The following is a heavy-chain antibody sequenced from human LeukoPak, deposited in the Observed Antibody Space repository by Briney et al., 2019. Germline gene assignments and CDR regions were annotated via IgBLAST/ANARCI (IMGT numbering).Heavy chain of an antibody. CDR2: ISAYNGNT. CDR1: GYTFTSYG. J-gene: IGHJ6*02. D-gene: IGHD6-6*01. V-gene: IGHV1-18*01. Sequence: ASVKVSCKASGYTFTSYGISWVRQAPGQGLECMGWISAYNGNTNYAQKLQGRVTMTTDTSTSTAYMELRSLRSDDTAVYYCARDWAASSSSRYYYGMDVWGQGTTVTVSS. CDR3: ARDWAASSSSRYYYGMDV.